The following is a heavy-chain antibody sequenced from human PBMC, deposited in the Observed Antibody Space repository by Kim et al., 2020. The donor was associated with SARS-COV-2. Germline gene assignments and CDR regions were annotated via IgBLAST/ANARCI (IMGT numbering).Heavy chain of an antibody. CDR1: VGSIGSHY. Sequence: SETLSLTCTVSVGSIGSHYWSWIRQPPGKGLEWIGYIYYTGSTNYNPSLKSRVTISIDTSKNQFSLKLSSVTAADTAVYYCARVVREWLQLTTYWFDPWG. CDR2: IYYTGST. V-gene: IGHV4-59*11. J-gene: IGHJ5*02. D-gene: IGHD5-12*01. CDR3: ARVVREWLQLTTYWFDP.